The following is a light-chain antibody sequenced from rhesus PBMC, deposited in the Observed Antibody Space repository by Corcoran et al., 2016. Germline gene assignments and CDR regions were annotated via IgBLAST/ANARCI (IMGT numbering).Light chain of an antibody. Sequence: DIQMTQSPSSLSASVGDIVTITCRASENVNNYVNWYQQKPGKAPKLLIYKASTLQSGVPSRFSGSGSGTDYTFTISSLQPEDVATYYCQHGYGTPLTFGGGTKVELK. J-gene: IGKJ4*01. CDR3: QHGYGTPLT. CDR1: ENVNNY. V-gene: IGKV1-74*01. CDR2: KAS.